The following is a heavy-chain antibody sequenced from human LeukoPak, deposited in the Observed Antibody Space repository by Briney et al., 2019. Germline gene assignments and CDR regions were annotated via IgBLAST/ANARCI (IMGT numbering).Heavy chain of an antibody. D-gene: IGHD4-11*01. CDR2: ISLANGVA. CDR3: ARVNYQRPYQLEL. V-gene: IGHV1-18*01. CDR1: GYTFACYC. Sequence: GASVKVSCKASGYTFACYCINWVRQAPGQAPEWVGWISLANGVAGYAQRVKGRVTLTTDTSTSTAYMELTGLRSDDTAVYYCARVNYQRPYQLELWGQGTLVSISS. J-gene: IGHJ4*02.